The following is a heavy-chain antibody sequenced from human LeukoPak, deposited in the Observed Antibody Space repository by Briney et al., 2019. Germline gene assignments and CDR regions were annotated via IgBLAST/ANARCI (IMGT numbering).Heavy chain of an antibody. CDR3: ARVGVRYDFWSGYSYWFDP. Sequence: PSETLSLTCAVYGGSFSGYYWSWIRQPPGKGLEWIGEINHSGSTNYNPSLKSRVTISVDTSKNQFSLKLSSVTAADTAVYYCARVGVRYDFWSGYSYWFDPWGQGTLVTVSS. CDR2: INHSGST. D-gene: IGHD3-3*01. V-gene: IGHV4-34*01. J-gene: IGHJ5*02. CDR1: GGSFSGYY.